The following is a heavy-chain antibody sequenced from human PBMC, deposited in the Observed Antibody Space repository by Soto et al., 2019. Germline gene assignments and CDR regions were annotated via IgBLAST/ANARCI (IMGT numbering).Heavy chain of an antibody. CDR1: GGSFSGYY. D-gene: IGHD3-22*01. Sequence: PSETLSLTCAVYGGSFSGYYWSWIRQPPGKGLEWIGEINHSGSTNYNPSLKSRVTISVDTSKNQFSLKLSSVTAADTAVYYCARGEDSSGYSDAFDTWGQGTMVTVSS. CDR2: INHSGST. CDR3: ARGEDSSGYSDAFDT. V-gene: IGHV4-34*01. J-gene: IGHJ3*02.